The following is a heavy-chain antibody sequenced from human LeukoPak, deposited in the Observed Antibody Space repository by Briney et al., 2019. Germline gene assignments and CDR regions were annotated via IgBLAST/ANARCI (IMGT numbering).Heavy chain of an antibody. J-gene: IGHJ4*02. CDR2: IKQDGSEK. V-gene: IGHV3-7*01. CDR1: GFTFSSYW. D-gene: IGHD6-19*01. CDR3: AKSRGLAVAGFDY. Sequence: GGSLRLSCAASGFTFSSYWMSWVRQAPGKGLEWVANIKQDGSEKYYVDSVKGRFTISRDNAKNSLYLQMNSLRAEDTAVYYCAKSRGLAVAGFDYWGQGTLVTVSS.